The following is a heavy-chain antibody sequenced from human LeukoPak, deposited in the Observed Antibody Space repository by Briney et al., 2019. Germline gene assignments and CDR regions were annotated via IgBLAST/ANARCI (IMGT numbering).Heavy chain of an antibody. CDR1: GGSISSYY. CDR3: ARGRWELPY. V-gene: IGHV4-59*01. Sequence: SETLSLTCTVSGGSISSYYWSWIRQSPGNGLEWMGYVYYSGTANYNPSLKSRVTISVDTSKNQASLKLTSVTTADTAVYYCARGRWELPYWGQGALVTVSP. J-gene: IGHJ4*02. CDR2: VYYSGTA. D-gene: IGHD4-23*01.